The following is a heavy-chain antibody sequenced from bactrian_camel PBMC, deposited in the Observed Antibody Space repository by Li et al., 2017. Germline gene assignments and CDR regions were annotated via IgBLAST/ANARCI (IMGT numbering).Heavy chain of an antibody. CDR2: IRSGGDRA. Sequence: DVQLVESGGGSVQAGGSLRLSCAASGFTSSDYAMSWVRQAPGKGLEWVSRIRSGGDRAFYSDSVQGRFTISRDNAKKNASLQMDSLNPDDTAMYYCAADRSISALNRGSGAYWGQGTQVTVS. J-gene: IGHJ4*01. V-gene: IGHV3S40*01. CDR3: AADRSISALNRGSGAY. D-gene: IGHD3*01. CDR1: GFTSSDYA.